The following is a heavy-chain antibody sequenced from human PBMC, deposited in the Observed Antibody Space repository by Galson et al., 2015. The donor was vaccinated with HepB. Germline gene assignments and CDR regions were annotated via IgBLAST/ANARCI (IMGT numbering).Heavy chain of an antibody. Sequence: ETLSLTCVVYGGSFSDYDWSWIRQPPGKGLEWIGEIDHSGSTNYSPSLKSRVTISVDTSKMQFSLKMNSVSAADTAVYFCARYVRAGHPVGLVRAAIDIWGHGTMVTVS. CDR2: IDHSGST. J-gene: IGHJ3*02. CDR1: GGSFSDYD. V-gene: IGHV4-34*01. CDR3: ARYVRAGHPVGLVRAAIDI. D-gene: IGHD3/OR15-3a*01.